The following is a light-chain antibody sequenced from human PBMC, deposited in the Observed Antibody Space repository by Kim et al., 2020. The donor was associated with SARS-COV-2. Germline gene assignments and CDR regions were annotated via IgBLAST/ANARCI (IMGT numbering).Light chain of an antibody. CDR3: QQYSTSPLT. J-gene: IGKJ4*01. CDR2: GAS. Sequence: SPGERATLSCGASQSIRGNFLAWYQQKPGQAPRLLVYGASTRASGIPDRFSGSGSGTDFTLTISSLEPDDFAVYYCQQYSTSPLTFGGGTKVDIK. CDR1: QSIRGNF. V-gene: IGKV3-20*01.